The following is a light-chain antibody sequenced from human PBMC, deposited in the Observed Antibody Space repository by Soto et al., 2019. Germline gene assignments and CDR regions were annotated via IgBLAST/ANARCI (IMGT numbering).Light chain of an antibody. CDR1: SSDIGNYYL. V-gene: IGLV2-23*03. CDR3: CSYAGSSTFVV. CDR2: EGS. Sequence: QSALTQPASVSGSPGQSITISCTGSSSDIGNYYLVSWFQQNPGKAPKLMIFEGSKRPSGVSTRFSGSKSGDTASLTISGLQAEDEADYYCCSYAGSSTFVVFGGGTKVTVL. J-gene: IGLJ2*01.